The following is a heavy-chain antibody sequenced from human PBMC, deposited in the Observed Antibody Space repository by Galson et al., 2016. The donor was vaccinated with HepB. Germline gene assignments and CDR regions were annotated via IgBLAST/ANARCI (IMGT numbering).Heavy chain of an antibody. CDR2: IWYDGSNK. CDR1: GFTFSRNG. J-gene: IGHJ4*02. V-gene: IGHV3-33*01. CDR3: AGEAPRLAPTLDY. D-gene: IGHD5-24*01. Sequence: SLRLSCAASGFTFSRNGMHWVRQAPGKGLEWVAVIWYDGSNKYHADSVKGRFTISRDNSKNTLYLQMNSLRAEDTAVYYCAGEAPRLAPTLDYWGQGTLVTVSS.